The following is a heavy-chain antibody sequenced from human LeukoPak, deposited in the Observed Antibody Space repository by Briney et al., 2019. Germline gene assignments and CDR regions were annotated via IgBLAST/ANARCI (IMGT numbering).Heavy chain of an antibody. Sequence: GGSLRLSCAASGFTFSSYTMNWVRQAPGKGLEWVSYISSSGSTIYYADSVKGRFTISRDNSKNTLYLQMNSLRAEDTAVYYCAKDLEPDYWGQGTLVTVSS. V-gene: IGHV3-48*01. CDR2: ISSSGSTI. CDR1: GFTFSSYT. D-gene: IGHD1-1*01. J-gene: IGHJ4*02. CDR3: AKDLEPDY.